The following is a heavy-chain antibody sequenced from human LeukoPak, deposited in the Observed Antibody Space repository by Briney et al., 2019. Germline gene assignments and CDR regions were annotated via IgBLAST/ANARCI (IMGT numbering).Heavy chain of an antibody. J-gene: IGHJ5*02. V-gene: IGHV3-7*03. CDR3: ASCSGSDNWFDP. Sequence: GGSLRLSCAASGITFSRFWMSWVRQAPGKGLQWVDNINQDGSEKHYVDSVKGRFTISRDNAENSLYLQMNSLRAEDTAVYYCASCSGSDNWFDPWGQGTLVTVSS. CDR2: INQDGSEK. CDR1: GITFSRFW. D-gene: IGHD3-10*02.